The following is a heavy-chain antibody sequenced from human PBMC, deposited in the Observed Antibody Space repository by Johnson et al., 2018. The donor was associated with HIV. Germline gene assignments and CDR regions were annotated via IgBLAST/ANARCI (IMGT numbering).Heavy chain of an antibody. CDR1: GFTFSYYG. Sequence: VQLVESGGGLVQPGRSLRLSCAASGFTFSYYGIHWVRQAPGKGLEWVSLISGSTGRTNYADSVKGRFTISRDNSKNTLYLQMNSLRAEDTAVYYCARDPSLYYDFWSGGFAFDIWGQGTGVTISS. CDR2: ISGSTGRT. V-gene: IGHV3-23*04. CDR3: ARDPSLYYDFWSGGFAFDI. J-gene: IGHJ3*02. D-gene: IGHD3-3*01.